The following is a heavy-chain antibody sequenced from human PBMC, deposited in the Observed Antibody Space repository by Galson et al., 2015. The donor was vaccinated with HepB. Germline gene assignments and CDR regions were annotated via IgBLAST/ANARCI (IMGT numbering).Heavy chain of an antibody. V-gene: IGHV2-5*01. CDR3: AHSISIFGVVIEDYFDY. Sequence: PALVKPTQTLTLTCTFSGFSLSTSGVGVGWIRQPPGKALGWLALVYWNDDKRYSPSLKSRLTITKDTSKNQVVLSMTNMDPVDTATYFCAHSISIFGVVIEDYFDYWGQGTLVTVSS. CDR1: GFSLSTSGVG. CDR2: VYWNDDK. D-gene: IGHD3-3*01. J-gene: IGHJ4*02.